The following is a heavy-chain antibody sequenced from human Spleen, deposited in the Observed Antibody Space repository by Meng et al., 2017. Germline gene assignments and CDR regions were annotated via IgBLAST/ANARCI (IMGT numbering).Heavy chain of an antibody. CDR1: GYTFAAYW. Sequence: SVKVSCKASGYTFAAYWIQWVRQAPGQGLEWMGRIDPKSDNTHYAQKLQGRVTMTRDTSISTAYMEVSELRSDDTAVYYCARDEDISAAGYLLGDFWGQGTLVTVSS. CDR2: IDPKSDNT. J-gene: IGHJ4*02. CDR3: ARDEDISAAGYLLGDF. D-gene: IGHD6-13*01. V-gene: IGHV1-2*06.